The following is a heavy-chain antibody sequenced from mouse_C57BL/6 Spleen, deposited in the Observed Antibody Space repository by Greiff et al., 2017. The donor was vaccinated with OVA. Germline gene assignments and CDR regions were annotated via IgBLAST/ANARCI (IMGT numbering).Heavy chain of an antibody. CDR2: IWRGGST. CDR1: GFSLTSYG. CDR3: AKDYGSSLDY. Sequence: QVQLQQSGPGLVQPSQSLSITCTVSGFSLTSYGVHWVRQSPGKGLEWLGVIWRGGSTDYNAAFMSRLSITNDNSKSQVFFKMNSLQADDTAIYYCAKDYGSSLDYWGQGTTLTVSS. V-gene: IGHV2-5*01. D-gene: IGHD1-1*01. J-gene: IGHJ2*01.